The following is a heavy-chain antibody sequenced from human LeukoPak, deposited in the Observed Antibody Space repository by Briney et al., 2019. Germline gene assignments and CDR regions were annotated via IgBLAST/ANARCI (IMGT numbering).Heavy chain of an antibody. CDR3: ARQRTTFDAIDV. V-gene: IGHV5-51*01. CDR2: ISPGDSHI. D-gene: IGHD1-1*01. CDR1: GYTITNYW. Sequence: GESLKISCRGSGYTITNYWIAWVRQMPGKGLEYIGIISPGDSHIIYSPSFQGQVTISADKSLRSAYLQWRALKASDTAMYFCARQRTTFDAIDVWGQGTMVTVS. J-gene: IGHJ3*01.